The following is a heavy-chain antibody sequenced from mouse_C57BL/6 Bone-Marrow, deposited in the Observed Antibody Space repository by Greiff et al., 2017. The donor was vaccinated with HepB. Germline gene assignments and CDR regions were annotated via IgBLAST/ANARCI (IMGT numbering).Heavy chain of an antibody. CDR1: GFSLTSYG. J-gene: IGHJ3*01. CDR2: IWGDGST. Sequence: QVQLQQSGPGLVAPSQSLSITCTVSGFSLTSYGVSWVRQPSGKGLEWLGVIWGDGSTNYHSAFISRLSISKDNSKSQVFLKLNSLQPDDTATYDCAKLLWGFAYWGQGTLVTVSA. D-gene: IGHD1-1*02. CDR3: AKLLWGFAY. V-gene: IGHV2-3*01.